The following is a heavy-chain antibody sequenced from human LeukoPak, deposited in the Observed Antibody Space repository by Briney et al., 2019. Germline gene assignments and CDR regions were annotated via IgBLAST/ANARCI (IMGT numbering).Heavy chain of an antibody. J-gene: IGHJ6*03. CDR2: INHSGST. V-gene: IGHV4-34*01. CDR1: GGSFSGYY. Sequence: SETVSLTCAVYGGSFSGYYWSWIRQPPGKGLEWIGEINHSGSTNYNPSLKSRVTISVDTSKNQFSLKLSSVTAADTAVYYCARGSKGSSARGYYYYMDVWGKGTTVTVSS. CDR3: ARGSKGSSARGYYYYMDV. D-gene: IGHD6-6*01.